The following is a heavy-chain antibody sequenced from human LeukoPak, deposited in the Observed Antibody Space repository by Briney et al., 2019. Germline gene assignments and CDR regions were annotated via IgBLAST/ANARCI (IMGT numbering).Heavy chain of an antibody. J-gene: IGHJ6*02. V-gene: IGHV4-30-2*01. CDR3: AREPTGYYYGMDV. Sequence: SETLSLTCAVSGGSISSSGYSWSWIRQPPGKGLEWIGYIYHSGSAYYNPSPKSRVTISVDRSKNQFSLKLRSVTAADTAVYYCAREPTGYYYGMDVWGQGTTVTVSS. D-gene: IGHD1-1*01. CDR2: IYHSGSA. CDR1: GGSISSSGYS.